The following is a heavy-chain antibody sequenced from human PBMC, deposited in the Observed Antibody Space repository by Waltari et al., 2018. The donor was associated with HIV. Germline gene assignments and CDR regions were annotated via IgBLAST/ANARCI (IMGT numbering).Heavy chain of an antibody. CDR2: IRSKAYGGTT. Sequence: EVQLVGSGGGLVQPGRSLRVSCTASGFPFGGYALGWFRQAPGKGLEWVGCIRSKAYGGTTEYAASVKGRFTISRDDSKSIAYLQMDSLQTEDTAVYYCAKGRMTTDYWGQGTLVTVSS. V-gene: IGHV3-49*03. CDR3: AKGRMTTDY. CDR1: GFPFGGYA. D-gene: IGHD4-17*01. J-gene: IGHJ4*02.